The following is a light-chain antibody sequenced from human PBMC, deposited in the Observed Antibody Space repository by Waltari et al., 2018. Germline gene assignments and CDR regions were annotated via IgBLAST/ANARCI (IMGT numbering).Light chain of an antibody. J-gene: IGLJ3*02. CDR3: CSYAGSYTWV. CDR2: AVT. V-gene: IGLV2-11*01. CDR1: TNDLGSYNY. Sequence: SALTQPRSVSGSPGQSVTISCTGTTNDLGSYNYVSWYQQNPGKAPKPIILAVTKRPSGFPDRLSGSKSGNTASLTISGLRAEDEAEYYCCSYAGSYTWVFGGGTKLTVV.